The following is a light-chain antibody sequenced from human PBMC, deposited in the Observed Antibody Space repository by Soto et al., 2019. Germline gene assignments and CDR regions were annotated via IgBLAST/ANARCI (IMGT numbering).Light chain of an antibody. V-gene: IGKV1-5*03. CDR1: QSISSW. Sequence: DIQMTQSPSTLSASVGDRVSITCRASQSISSWLGWYQQKPGKAPKLLIYKASSLQSGVPSRFGGSASGTDFTLTISNLQPDDFATYYCQQSHSYPLTFGGGTKVEIK. J-gene: IGKJ4*01. CDR2: KAS. CDR3: QQSHSYPLT.